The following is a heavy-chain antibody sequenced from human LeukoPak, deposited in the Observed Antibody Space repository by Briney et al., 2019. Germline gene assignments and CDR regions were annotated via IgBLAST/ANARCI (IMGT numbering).Heavy chain of an antibody. Sequence: SETLSLTCAVYGGSFSGYYWSWIRQPPGKGLEWIGEINHSGSTNYNPSLKSRVTISVDTSKNQFSLKLSSVTAADTAVYYCARETPMITFGGVFDYWGQGTLVTVSS. D-gene: IGHD3-16*01. V-gene: IGHV4-34*01. CDR2: INHSGST. CDR1: GGSFSGYY. J-gene: IGHJ4*02. CDR3: ARETPMITFGGVFDY.